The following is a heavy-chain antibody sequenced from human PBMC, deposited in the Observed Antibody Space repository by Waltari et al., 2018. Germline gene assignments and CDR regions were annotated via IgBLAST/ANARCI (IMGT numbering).Heavy chain of an antibody. V-gene: IGHV3-48*04. CDR2: ISSSSSTI. D-gene: IGHD3-16*01. Sequence: EVQLVESGGGLVQPGGSLRLSCAASGFTFSSYSMNWVRQAPGKGLEWVSYISSSSSTIYYADSVKGRFTISRDNAKNSLYLQMNSLRAEDTAVYYCAREGEWHPFDYWGQGTLVTVSS. J-gene: IGHJ4*02. CDR3: AREGEWHPFDY. CDR1: GFTFSSYS.